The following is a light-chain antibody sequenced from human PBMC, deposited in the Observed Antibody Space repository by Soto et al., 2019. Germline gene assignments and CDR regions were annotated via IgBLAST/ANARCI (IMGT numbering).Light chain of an antibody. V-gene: IGKV3D-7*01. CDR3: HQDTNLPWT. Sequence: EIVLTQSPATLSLSPVERATLYCIASQTVSRMYLSWFQQKPGQAPRLLIYGTSTRATGIPVRFTGSGAGTDFTLTISSLQPEDFAVYFCHQDTNLPWTFGQGTKVDIK. CDR2: GTS. CDR1: QTVSRMY. J-gene: IGKJ1*01.